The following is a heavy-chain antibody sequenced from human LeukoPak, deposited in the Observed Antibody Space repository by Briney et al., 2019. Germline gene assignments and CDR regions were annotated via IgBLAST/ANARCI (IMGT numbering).Heavy chain of an antibody. D-gene: IGHD4-17*01. J-gene: IGHJ6*02. V-gene: IGHV4-31*03. Sequence: SETLSLTCTVSGGSISSGGYSWSWIRQHPGKGLEWIGYIYYSGSTYYNPSLKSRVTISVDTSKNQFSLKLSSVTAADTAVYYCARETFLYGDYGENYYYGMDVWGQGTTVTVSS. CDR2: IYYSGST. CDR3: ARETFLYGDYGENYYYGMDV. CDR1: GGSISSGGYS.